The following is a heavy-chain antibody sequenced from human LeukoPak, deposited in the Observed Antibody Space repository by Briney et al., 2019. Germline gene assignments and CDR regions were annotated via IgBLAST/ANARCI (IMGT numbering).Heavy chain of an antibody. D-gene: IGHD1-7*01. CDR2: IWYDGSNI. Sequence: GGSLRLSCAASGFTFSSYGMHWVRQAPGKGLEGVAVIWYDGSNIYYADSVRGRFTISRDNSKNTLFLQMNGLRAEDTAVYYCAKDGDTGTAYYYYYMDVWGKGTTVTVSS. V-gene: IGHV3-33*06. CDR3: AKDGDTGTAYYYYYMDV. J-gene: IGHJ6*03. CDR1: GFTFSSYG.